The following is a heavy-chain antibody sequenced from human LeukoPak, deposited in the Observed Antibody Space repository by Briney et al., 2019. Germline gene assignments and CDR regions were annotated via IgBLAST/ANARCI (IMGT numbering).Heavy chain of an antibody. Sequence: SETLSLTCTVSGGSISSSSYYWGWIRQPPGKGLEWIGSIYYSGSTYYNPSLKSRVTISVDTSKNQFSLKLSSVTAADTAVYYCAREAVGATGGFDYWGQGTLVTVSS. V-gene: IGHV4-39*07. D-gene: IGHD1-26*01. CDR3: AREAVGATGGFDY. J-gene: IGHJ4*02. CDR1: GGSISSSSYY. CDR2: IYYSGST.